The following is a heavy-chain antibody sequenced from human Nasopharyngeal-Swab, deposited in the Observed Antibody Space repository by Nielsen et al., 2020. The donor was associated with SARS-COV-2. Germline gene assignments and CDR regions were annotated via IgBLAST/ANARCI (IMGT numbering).Heavy chain of an antibody. CDR1: GFTFSRYW. CDR2: IINDETTT. V-gene: IGHV3-74*01. CDR3: ATGGRSAFEI. J-gene: IGHJ3*02. Sequence: GESLKISCAASGFTFSRYWMHWVRQVPGKGLVWVSRIINDETTTRYADSVKGRFTISRDNAKNTPYLQMNSLRAEDTAVYFCATGGRSAFEIWGQGTMVTVSS. D-gene: IGHD3-16*01.